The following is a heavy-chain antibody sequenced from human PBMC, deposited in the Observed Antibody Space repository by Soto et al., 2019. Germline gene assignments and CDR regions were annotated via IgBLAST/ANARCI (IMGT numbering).Heavy chain of an antibody. D-gene: IGHD2-8*02. CDR1: GGTFSSYA. CDR3: ARDSGGTTVVFGMEV. Sequence: QVQPVQSGAEVKKPGSSVKVSCKASGGTFSSYAISWVRQAPGQGLEWMGGIIPIFGTANYAQKFQGRVTITADESTGTAYMELRSLRSEDTAVYYCARDSGGTTVVFGMEVWCQGTTVTVSS. V-gene: IGHV1-69*01. J-gene: IGHJ6*02. CDR2: IIPIFGTA.